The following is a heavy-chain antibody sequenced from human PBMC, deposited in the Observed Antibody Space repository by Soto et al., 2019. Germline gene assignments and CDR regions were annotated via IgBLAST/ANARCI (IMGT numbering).Heavy chain of an antibody. V-gene: IGHV1-18*01. CDR3: ARVVSSGYYPFDY. CDR1: GHSFTSYG. D-gene: IGHD3-22*01. Sequence: ESSGNVSCKASGHSFTSYGISWVRQAPGQGLEWMGWISAYNGNTNYAQKLQGRVTMTTDTSTSTAYMELRSLRSDDTAVYYCARVVSSGYYPFDYWGQGTLVTVSS. J-gene: IGHJ4*02. CDR2: ISAYNGNT.